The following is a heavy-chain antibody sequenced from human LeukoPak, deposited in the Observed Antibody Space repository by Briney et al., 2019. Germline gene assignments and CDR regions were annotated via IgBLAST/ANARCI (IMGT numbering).Heavy chain of an antibody. V-gene: IGHV3-23*01. CDR1: GFTFSTYA. CDR2: ISGSGDKT. J-gene: IGHJ4*02. CDR3: AKTLGGIVGYLEY. D-gene: IGHD1-26*01. Sequence: GESLRLSCAASGFTFSTYAMTWVRQAPGKGLQWVSSISGSGDKTYYAASVKRLSTISRDNSNNTVHLNMNVLRAEDTATYYCAKTLGGIVGYLEYWGQGTLVTVSS.